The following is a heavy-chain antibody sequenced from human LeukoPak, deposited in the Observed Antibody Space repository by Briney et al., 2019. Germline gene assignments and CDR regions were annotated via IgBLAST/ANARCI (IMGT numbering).Heavy chain of an antibody. CDR2: IIPIFGTA. Sequence: ASVKVFCKASGGTFSSYAISWVRQAPGQGLEWMGGIIPIFGTANYAQKFQGRVTITADESTSTAYMELSSLRSEDTAVCYCARGRVPGDYYGMDVWGQGTTVTVSS. D-gene: IGHD3-10*01. CDR1: GGTFSSYA. CDR3: ARGRVPGDYYGMDV. J-gene: IGHJ6*02. V-gene: IGHV1-69*13.